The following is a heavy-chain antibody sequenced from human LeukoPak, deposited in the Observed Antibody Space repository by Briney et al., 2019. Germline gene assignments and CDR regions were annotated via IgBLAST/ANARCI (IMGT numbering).Heavy chain of an antibody. CDR3: ARPRVVATYFDY. CDR2: INPNSGGT. Sequence: GWINPNSGGTNYAQKFQGRVTMTRDTSISTAYMELSRLRSDDTAVYYCARPRVVATYFDYWGQGTLVTVSS. V-gene: IGHV1-2*02. J-gene: IGHJ4*02. D-gene: IGHD5-12*01.